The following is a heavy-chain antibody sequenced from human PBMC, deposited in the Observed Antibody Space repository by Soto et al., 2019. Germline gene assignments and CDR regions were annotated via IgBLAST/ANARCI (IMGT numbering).Heavy chain of an antibody. V-gene: IGHV3-74*01. CDR2: INYDGSYT. J-gene: IGHJ5*02. Sequence: EVQLVESGGGLVQPGGSLRLSCVASGFTFSSYFMHWVRQAPGKGLVWVSRINYDGSYTDYADSVKGRFTISRDNAKNTLYVQMNSLRAEDTAVYYCTRESHGYSYPTPWGQGTLVTVSS. CDR1: GFTFSSYF. D-gene: IGHD5-18*01. CDR3: TRESHGYSYPTP.